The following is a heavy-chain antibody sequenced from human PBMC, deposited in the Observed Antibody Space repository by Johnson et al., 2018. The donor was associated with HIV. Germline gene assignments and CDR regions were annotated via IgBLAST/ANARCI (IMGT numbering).Heavy chain of an antibody. CDR3: ARDRVGATAFDI. V-gene: IGHV3-11*04. CDR1: GFTFSDYY. CDR2: ISGGGSAI. Sequence: QVQLVESGGGLVKPGGSLRLSCAVSGFTFSDYYMSWIRQAPGKGLEWISYISGGGSAIYYADSVKGRFIISRDNAKNSLYLQMNSLRAEDTAVYYCARDRVGATAFDIWGQGTMVTVSS. J-gene: IGHJ3*02. D-gene: IGHD1-26*01.